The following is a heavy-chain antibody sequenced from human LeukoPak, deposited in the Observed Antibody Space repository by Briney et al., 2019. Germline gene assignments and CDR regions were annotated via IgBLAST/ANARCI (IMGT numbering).Heavy chain of an antibody. V-gene: IGHV3-30*04. CDR1: GFTFSSYA. CDR2: ISYDGSNK. D-gene: IGHD3/OR15-3a*01. CDR3: AKGGWTGYYPIFDS. J-gene: IGHJ4*01. Sequence: GGSLRLSCAASGFTFSSYAMHWVRQAPGKGLEWVAVISYDGSNKYYADSVKGRFTISRDNSKNTLYLQMNSLRAEDTAVYYCAKGGWTGYYPIFDSWGHGTLVTVSS.